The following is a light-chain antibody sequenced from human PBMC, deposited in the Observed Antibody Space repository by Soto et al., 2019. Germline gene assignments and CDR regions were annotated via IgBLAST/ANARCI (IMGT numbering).Light chain of an antibody. CDR2: DVS. CDR1: SSDVGGYNY. CDR3: CSYAGSFTDV. Sequence: QSALTQPRSVSGSPGQSVTISCTGTSSDVGGYNYVSWYQQHPGKAPKLIIYDVSKWPSGVPDRFSGSKSGNTASLTISGLQAEDEADYYCCSYAGSFTDVFGTGTKLTVL. V-gene: IGLV2-11*01. J-gene: IGLJ1*01.